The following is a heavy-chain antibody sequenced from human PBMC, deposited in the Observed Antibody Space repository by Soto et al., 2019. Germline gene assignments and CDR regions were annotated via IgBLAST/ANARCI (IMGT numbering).Heavy chain of an antibody. CDR3: ARFLEYYDSSGYPDY. J-gene: IGHJ4*02. CDR2: IYYTGTS. V-gene: IGHV4-39*01. Sequence: SETLSLTCTVSGSISSSNYYWGWIRQPPGKGLEWIGSIYYTGTSYYNPSLKSRVTMSVETSKNQFSLKLSSVTAADTAIYYCARFLEYYDSSGYPDYWGQGTLVTVSS. CDR1: GSISSSNYY. D-gene: IGHD3-22*01.